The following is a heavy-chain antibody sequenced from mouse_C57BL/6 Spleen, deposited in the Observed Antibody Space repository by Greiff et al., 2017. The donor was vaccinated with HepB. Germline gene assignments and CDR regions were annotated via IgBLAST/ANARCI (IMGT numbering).Heavy chain of an antibody. CDR1: GFTFSDYG. D-gene: IGHD4-1*01. J-gene: IGHJ4*01. V-gene: IGHV5-17*01. Sequence: EVHLVESGGGLVKPGGSLKLSCAASGFTFSDYGMHWVRQAPEKGLEWVAYISSGSSTIYYADTVKGRFTISRDNAKNTLFLQMTSLRSEDTAMYYCATLANWIYDDAMDYWGQGTSVTVSS. CDR3: ATLANWIYDDAMDY. CDR2: ISSGSSTI.